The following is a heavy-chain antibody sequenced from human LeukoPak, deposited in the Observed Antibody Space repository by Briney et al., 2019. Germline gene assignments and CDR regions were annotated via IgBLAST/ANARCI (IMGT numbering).Heavy chain of an antibody. Sequence: GGSLRLSCAASGFTFSSYEMNWVRQAPGKGLEWVSYISSSGSTIYYADSVKGRFTISRDNAKNSLYLQMNSLRAEDTAVYYCARTGYCTNGVCPWRAFDIWGQGTMVTVSS. V-gene: IGHV3-48*03. CDR3: ARTGYCTNGVCPWRAFDI. CDR1: GFTFSSYE. CDR2: ISSSGSTI. D-gene: IGHD2-8*01. J-gene: IGHJ3*02.